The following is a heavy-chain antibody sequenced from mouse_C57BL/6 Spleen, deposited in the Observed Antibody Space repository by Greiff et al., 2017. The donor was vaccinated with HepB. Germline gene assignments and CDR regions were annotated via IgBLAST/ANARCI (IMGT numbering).Heavy chain of an antibody. CDR1: GFTFSSYG. Sequence: EVQVVESGGDLVKPGGSLKLSCAASGFTFSSYGMSWVRQTPDKRLEWVATISSGGSYTYYPDSVKGRFTISRDNAKNTLYLQMSSLKSEDTAMYYCARPLDGYPPFYYAMDYWGQGTSVTVSS. V-gene: IGHV5-6*01. D-gene: IGHD2-3*01. CDR2: ISSGGSYT. J-gene: IGHJ4*01. CDR3: ARPLDGYPPFYYAMDY.